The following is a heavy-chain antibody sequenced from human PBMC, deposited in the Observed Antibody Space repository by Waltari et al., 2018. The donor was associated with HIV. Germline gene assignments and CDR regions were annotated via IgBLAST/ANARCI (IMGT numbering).Heavy chain of an antibody. J-gene: IGHJ4*02. D-gene: IGHD3-10*01. Sequence: EVHLVESGGGLVKPGGSLRLSCAASGFTFSSYGINWVRQAPGKGLEGVSSISKGNFIYYADSVKGRFTISRDKAKSSLYLQLNSQRRGHGYIYFWAGDLKAPYGVQYYYFDSWGQGTLVTVSS. CDR2: ISKGNFI. CDR1: GFTFSSYG. V-gene: IGHV3-21*01. CDR3: AGDLKAPYGVQYYYFDS.